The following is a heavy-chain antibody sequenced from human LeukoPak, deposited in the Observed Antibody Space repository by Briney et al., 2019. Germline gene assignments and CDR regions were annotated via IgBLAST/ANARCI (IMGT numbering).Heavy chain of an antibody. D-gene: IGHD6-19*01. J-gene: IGHJ4*02. Sequence: GGSLRLSCAASGFTFSSYEMNWVRQAPGKGLEWISYIRSSGSTLDYADSVKGRSTISRDNAGDSLYLQMNSLRAEDTAVYYCARESAVAGTKIFDCWGQGTLVTVSS. V-gene: IGHV3-48*03. CDR3: ARESAVAGTKIFDC. CDR2: IRSSGSTL. CDR1: GFTFSSYE.